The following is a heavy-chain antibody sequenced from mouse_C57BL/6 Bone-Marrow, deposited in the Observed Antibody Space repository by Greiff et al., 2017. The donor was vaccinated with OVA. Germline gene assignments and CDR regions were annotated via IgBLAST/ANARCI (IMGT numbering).Heavy chain of an antibody. Sequence: QVQLKQSGAELVRPGTSVKVSCKASGYAFTNYLIEWVKQRPGQGLEWIGVINPGSGGTNYDEKFKGKATLTADKSSSTAYMQLSSLTSEDSAVYFCARNSPYWYFDVWGTGTTVTVSS. J-gene: IGHJ1*03. D-gene: IGHD6-1*01. CDR2: INPGSGGT. CDR3: ARNSPYWYFDV. V-gene: IGHV1-54*01. CDR1: GYAFTNYL.